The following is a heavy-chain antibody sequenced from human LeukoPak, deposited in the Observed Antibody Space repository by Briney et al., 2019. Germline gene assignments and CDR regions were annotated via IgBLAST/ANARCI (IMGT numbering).Heavy chain of an antibody. CDR3: AEWIQLPYGYFDY. J-gene: IGHJ4*02. CDR1: GGSISSYY. V-gene: IGHV4-59*08. D-gene: IGHD5-18*01. Sequence: SETLSLTCTVSGGSISSYYWSWIRQPPGKGLEWIGYIYYSGSANYNPSLKSRVTISVDTSKNQFSLKLSSVTAADTAVYYCAEWIQLPYGYFDYWGQGTLVTVSS. CDR2: IYYSGSA.